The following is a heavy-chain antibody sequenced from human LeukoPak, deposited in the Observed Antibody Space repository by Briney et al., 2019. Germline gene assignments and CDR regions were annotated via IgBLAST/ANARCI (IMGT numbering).Heavy chain of an antibody. CDR3: ARSTGYSYGSSYYYYGMDV. V-gene: IGHV4-34*01. CDR2: INHSGST. D-gene: IGHD5-18*01. J-gene: IGHJ6*02. Sequence: PSETLSLTCAVYGGSFGGYYWSWIRQPPGKGLEWIGEINHSGSTNYNPSLKSRVTISVDTSKNQFSLKLSSVTAADTAVYYCARSTGYSYGSSYYYYGMDVWGQGTTVTVSS. CDR1: GGSFGGYY.